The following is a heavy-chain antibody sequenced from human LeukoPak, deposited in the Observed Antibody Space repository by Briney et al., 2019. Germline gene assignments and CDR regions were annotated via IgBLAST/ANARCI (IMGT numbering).Heavy chain of an antibody. J-gene: IGHJ5*02. CDR2: IHSNGYT. D-gene: IGHD1-26*01. CDR1: GGSISSYY. CDR3: VKRRGPVFGSYDYFGP. Sequence: SETLSLTCTVSGGSISSYYWSWIRQPPGQGLEWIAYIHSNGYTNYNPSLKSRVTISVDTSKNQFSLKVTSVTAADSAVYYCVKRRGPVFGSYDYFGPGGRGT. V-gene: IGHV4-4*09.